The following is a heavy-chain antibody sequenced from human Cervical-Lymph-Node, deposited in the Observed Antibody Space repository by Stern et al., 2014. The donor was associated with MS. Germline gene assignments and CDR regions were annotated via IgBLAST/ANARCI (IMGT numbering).Heavy chain of an antibody. V-gene: IGHV1-2*06. J-gene: IGHJ4*02. CDR2: LNTNIDDP. CDR1: GYDFTGFF. Sequence: VQLVESGAKMKKPGASVKVSCKASGYDFTGFFIHWVRQVPGQGLALMGLLNTNIDDPTYAQDFQDRVTLTRDTSMSTAYLELSRLTSADTAVYYCAREATRIIVGIDYWGQGTQVTVSS. D-gene: IGHD2/OR15-2a*01. CDR3: AREATRIIVGIDY.